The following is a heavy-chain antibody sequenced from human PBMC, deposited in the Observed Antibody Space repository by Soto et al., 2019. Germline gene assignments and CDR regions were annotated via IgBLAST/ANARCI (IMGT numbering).Heavy chain of an antibody. CDR2: IIPIFGTA. Sequence: SVKVSCKASGGTFSSYAISWVRQAPGQGLEWMGGIIPIFGTANYAQKLQGRVTITADKSTSTAYMELSSLRSEDTAVYYCAGRLRGRGSGYMDYYYGMDVWGQGTTVTVSS. J-gene: IGHJ6*02. D-gene: IGHD3-3*01. V-gene: IGHV1-69*06. CDR1: GGTFSSYA. CDR3: AGRLRGRGSGYMDYYYGMDV.